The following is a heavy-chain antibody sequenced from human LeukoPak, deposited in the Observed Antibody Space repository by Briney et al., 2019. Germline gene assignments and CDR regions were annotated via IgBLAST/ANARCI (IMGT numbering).Heavy chain of an antibody. Sequence: SETLSLTCTVSGGSISSGDYYWSWIRQPPGKGLEWIGYIYYSGSTYYNPSLKSRVTISVDTSKNQFSLKLSSVTAADTAVYYCARGSIAAAGPFDYWGQGTLVTVSS. CDR3: ARGSIAAAGPFDY. CDR1: GGSISSGDYY. D-gene: IGHD6-13*01. CDR2: IYYSGST. V-gene: IGHV4-30-4*08. J-gene: IGHJ4*02.